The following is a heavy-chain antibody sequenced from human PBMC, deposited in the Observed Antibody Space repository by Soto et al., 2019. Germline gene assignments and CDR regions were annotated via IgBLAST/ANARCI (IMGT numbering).Heavy chain of an antibody. Sequence: TLSLTCTVSGGSISSYYWSWIRQPPGKGLGWIGYIYYCGSTNYNPSLKSRVTISVDTSKNQFSLKLSSVTAADTAVYYCARAYSNYLWFDPWGQGTLVTVSS. V-gene: IGHV4-59*01. CDR1: GGSISSYY. J-gene: IGHJ5*02. CDR2: IYYCGST. CDR3: ARAYSNYLWFDP. D-gene: IGHD4-4*01.